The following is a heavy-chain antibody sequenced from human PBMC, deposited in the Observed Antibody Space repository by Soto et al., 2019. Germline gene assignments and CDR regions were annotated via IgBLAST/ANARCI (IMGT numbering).Heavy chain of an antibody. V-gene: IGHV3-23*01. D-gene: IGHD2-2*01. CDR3: AKDKGGRYCSRTSCLYSFDY. Sequence: PGGSLRLSCTASGFTFSTYAMSWVRQAPGKGLEWVSTISDSGSTYYADSVKGRFTISRDNSKNTLYLEMNSLRAEDKAVYYCAKDKGGRYCSRTSCLYSFDYWGRGTLVTVSS. CDR2: ISDSGST. J-gene: IGHJ4*02. CDR1: GFTFSTYA.